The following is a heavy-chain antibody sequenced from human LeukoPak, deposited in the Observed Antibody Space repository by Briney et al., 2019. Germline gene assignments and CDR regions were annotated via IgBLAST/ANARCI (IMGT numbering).Heavy chain of an antibody. CDR1: GFTFSSFA. V-gene: IGHV3-23*01. CDR3: ARNPTRSSSFPLRY. D-gene: IGHD6-6*01. Sequence: GGSLRLSCVASGFTFSSFAMSWVRQAPGKGLEWVASVSSGGRSKYYIDSVKGRFTVFRDNSKNTLYLQMNSLRAEDTAVYYCARNPTRSSSFPLRYWGQGTLVTVSS. J-gene: IGHJ4*02. CDR2: VSSGGRSK.